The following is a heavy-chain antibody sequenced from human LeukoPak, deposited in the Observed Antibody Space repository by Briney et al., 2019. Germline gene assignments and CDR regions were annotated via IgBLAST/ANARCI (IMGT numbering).Heavy chain of an antibody. CDR1: GGSISSYY. CDR2: IYYSGST. Sequence: SETLSLTCTVSGGSISSYYWNWIRQPPGKGLEWIGYIYYSGSTNYNPSLKSRVTISVDTSKNQFSLKLSSVTAADTAVYYCARRYYYGSGSDAFDSWGQGTMVTVSS. J-gene: IGHJ3*02. D-gene: IGHD3-10*01. V-gene: IGHV4-59*08. CDR3: ARRYYYGSGSDAFDS.